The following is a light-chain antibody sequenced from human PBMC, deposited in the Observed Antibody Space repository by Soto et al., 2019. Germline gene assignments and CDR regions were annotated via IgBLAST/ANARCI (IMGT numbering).Light chain of an antibody. CDR1: QSVSSN. CDR2: GAS. J-gene: IGKJ1*01. Sequence: EIVMTQSPATLSVSPGERATLSCRASQSVSSNLAWYQQKPGQAPRLLIYGASTRATGIPARFSGSGSGTEFTLTISSLQSEDFAVYYCQQYNNWPRTFGKGNKVEIQ. V-gene: IGKV3-15*01. CDR3: QQYNNWPRT.